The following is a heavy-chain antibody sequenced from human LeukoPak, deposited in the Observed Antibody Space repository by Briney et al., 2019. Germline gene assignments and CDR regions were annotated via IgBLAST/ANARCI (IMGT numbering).Heavy chain of an antibody. D-gene: IGHD6-13*01. CDR2: INTSGST. Sequence: SETLSLTCTVSGGSISSGSYYWSWIRQPAGKGLEWIGRINTSGSTNYNPSLKSRVTISVDTSKNQFSLKLSSVTAADTAVYYCARVYYSSSYDYWYFDLWGRGTLVTVSS. CDR1: GGSISSGSYY. J-gene: IGHJ2*01. CDR3: ARVYYSSSYDYWYFDL. V-gene: IGHV4-61*02.